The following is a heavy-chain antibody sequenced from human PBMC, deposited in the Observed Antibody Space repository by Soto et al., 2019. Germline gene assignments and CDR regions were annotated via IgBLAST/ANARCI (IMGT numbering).Heavy chain of an antibody. D-gene: IGHD5-18*01. Sequence: VQLVESGGALVQPGGSLRLSCAAFGLMLGSQWMHWVRQAPGEGLVYVSRISGDGSITGYADSVKGRFTISRDNGKNTLYLQMNSLRAEDTALYYCAIPYSYGQYAYWGQGTLVTVSS. CDR2: ISGDGSIT. J-gene: IGHJ4*02. CDR3: AIPYSYGQYAY. V-gene: IGHV3-74*01. CDR1: GLMLGSQW.